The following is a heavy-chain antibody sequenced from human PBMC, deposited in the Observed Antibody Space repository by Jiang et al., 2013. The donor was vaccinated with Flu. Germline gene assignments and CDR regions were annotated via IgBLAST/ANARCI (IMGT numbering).Heavy chain of an antibody. D-gene: IGHD3-3*02. CDR3: ARIPPSVLPSSLGGAFDI. Sequence: VKPTQTLTLTCTFSGFSLSTSGMCVSWIRQPPGKALEWLALIDWDDDKYYSTSLKTRLTISKDTSKNQVVLTMTNMDPVDTATYYCARIPPSVLPSSLGGAFDIWGQGTMVTISS. J-gene: IGHJ3*02. CDR2: IDWDDDK. V-gene: IGHV2-70*01. CDR1: GFSLSTSGMC.